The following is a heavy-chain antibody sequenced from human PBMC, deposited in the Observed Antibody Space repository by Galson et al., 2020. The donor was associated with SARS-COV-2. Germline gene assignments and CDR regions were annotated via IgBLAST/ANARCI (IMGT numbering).Heavy chain of an antibody. J-gene: IGHJ3*02. CDR1: GGSISSYY. Sequence: SETLSLTCTVSGGSISSYYWSWIRQPPGKGLEWIGYIYHSGSTHYNPSFKSGVTISVDTSKNQFFLKLSSVTAADTAVYFCARVLTTGITPAAFDIWGQGTMVTVSS. V-gene: IGHV4-59*01. CDR2: IYHSGST. D-gene: IGHD4-17*01. CDR3: ARVLTTGITPAAFDI.